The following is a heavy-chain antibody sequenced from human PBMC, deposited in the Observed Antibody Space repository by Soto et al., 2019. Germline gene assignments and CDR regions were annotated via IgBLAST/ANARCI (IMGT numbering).Heavy chain of an antibody. D-gene: IGHD2-2*01. CDR1: RITLGSSY. J-gene: IGHJ5*02. Sequence: PGGSLRLSCSPSRITLGSSYVSWGRHSPGKGLEGVSVIGTGYTPYYADSVKGRFTISRDYSKNTLYLQMNSPRVEDTAVYYCTRDLMDVVPPADDLFDPWGQGIMVTVSS. CDR2: IGTGYTP. CDR3: TRDLMDVVPPADDLFDP. V-gene: IGHV3-53*01.